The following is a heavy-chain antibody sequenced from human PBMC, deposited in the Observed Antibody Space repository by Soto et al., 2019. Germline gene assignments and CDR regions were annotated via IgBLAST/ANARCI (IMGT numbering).Heavy chain of an antibody. V-gene: IGHV3-30*18. J-gene: IGHJ6*02. CDR2: ISNTGTNK. CDR1: GFIFMNYG. CDR3: AKDVGSFADYFGMDV. Sequence: HPGGSLRLSCAASGFIFMNYGMHWVRQAPGKGLEWVAVISNTGTNKYFADSMKGRVTISRDNSKNTLFLQVNSLRAEDTAVYYCAKDVGSFADYFGMDVWDQGTTVTVSS. D-gene: IGHD3-10*01.